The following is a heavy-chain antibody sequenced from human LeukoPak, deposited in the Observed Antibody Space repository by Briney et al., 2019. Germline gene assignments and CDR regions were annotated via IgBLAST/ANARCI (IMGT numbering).Heavy chain of an antibody. CDR1: GFTFDDYV. J-gene: IGHJ4*02. Sequence: GGSLRLSCAASGFTFDDYVMHWVRQAPGKGLEWVSGVTWNSGTIAYADSVKGRFTISRDNAKNSLYPQMNSLRAEDTALYYCAKGGSSGWYAFDYWGQGALVTVSS. CDR2: VTWNSGTI. CDR3: AKGGSSGWYAFDY. V-gene: IGHV3-9*01. D-gene: IGHD6-19*01.